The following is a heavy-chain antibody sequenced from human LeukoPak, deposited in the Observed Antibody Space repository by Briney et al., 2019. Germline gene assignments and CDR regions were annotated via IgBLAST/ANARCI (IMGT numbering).Heavy chain of an antibody. V-gene: IGHV3-64D*09. CDR1: GFTFSSYA. Sequence: QPGGSLRLSCAASGFTFSSYAMHWVRQAPGKGLEYVSAISSNGGSTYYADSVKGRFTISRDNSKNTLYLQMSSLRAEDTAVYYCVKEGGGTTVTNNWYFDLWGRGTLVTVSS. CDR3: VKEGGGTTVTNNWYFDL. D-gene: IGHD4-17*01. CDR2: ISSNGGST. J-gene: IGHJ2*01.